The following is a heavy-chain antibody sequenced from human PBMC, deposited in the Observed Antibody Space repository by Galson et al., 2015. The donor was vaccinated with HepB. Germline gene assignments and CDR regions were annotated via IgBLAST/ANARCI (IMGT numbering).Heavy chain of an antibody. D-gene: IGHD3-10*01. V-gene: IGHV1-18*01. CDR3: ARDRGQLWFGELLPSYYYYGMDV. CDR1: GYTFTSYG. Sequence: SVKVSCKASGYTFTSYGISWVRQAPGQGLEWMGWISAYNGNTNYAQKLQGRVTMTTDTSTSTAYMELRSLRSDDTAVYYCARDRGQLWFGELLPSYYYYGMDVWGQGTTVTVSS. J-gene: IGHJ6*02. CDR2: ISAYNGNT.